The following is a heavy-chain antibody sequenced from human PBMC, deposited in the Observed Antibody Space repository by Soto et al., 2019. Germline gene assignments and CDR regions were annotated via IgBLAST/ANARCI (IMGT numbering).Heavy chain of an antibody. CDR2: INHSGST. V-gene: IGHV4-34*01. Sequence: SETLSLTCAVYGGSFSGYYWSWIRQPPGKGLEWIGEINHSGSTNYNPSLKSRVTISVDTSKNQFSLKLSSVTAADTAVYYCARRDIVATIPPDYWGQGTLVTVSS. D-gene: IGHD5-12*01. CDR3: ARRDIVATIPPDY. J-gene: IGHJ4*02. CDR1: GGSFSGYY.